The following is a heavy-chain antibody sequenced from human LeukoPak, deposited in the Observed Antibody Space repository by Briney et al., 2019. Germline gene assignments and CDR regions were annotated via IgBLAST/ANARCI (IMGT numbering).Heavy chain of an antibody. Sequence: GGSLRLSCAASGFRFSSDAMSWVRQAPGKGLEWVSAIRGSGFSTYYADSVKGRFTVSRDNSKNTLYLQMSSLRAEDTAVYYCAAERELLTGDLNWFDPWGQGTLVTVSS. CDR1: GFRFSSDA. J-gene: IGHJ5*02. V-gene: IGHV3-23*01. CDR2: IRGSGFST. CDR3: AAERELLTGDLNWFDP. D-gene: IGHD7-27*01.